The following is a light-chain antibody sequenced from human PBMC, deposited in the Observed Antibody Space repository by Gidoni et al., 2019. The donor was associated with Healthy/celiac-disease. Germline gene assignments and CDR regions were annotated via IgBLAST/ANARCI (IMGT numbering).Light chain of an antibody. V-gene: IGKV1-9*01. J-gene: IGKJ5*01. CDR3: QQLNSYPIT. Sequence: DIQLTQSPSFLSASVGDRVTITCWASQGISSYLAWYQQKPGKAPKLLIYAASTLQSGVPSRFSGSGSGTEFTLTISSLQPEDFATYDCQQLNSYPITVGQGTRLEIK. CDR2: AAS. CDR1: QGISSY.